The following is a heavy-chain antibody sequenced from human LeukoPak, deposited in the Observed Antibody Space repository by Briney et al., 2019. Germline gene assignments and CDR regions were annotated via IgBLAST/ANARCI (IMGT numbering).Heavy chain of an antibody. CDR3: AMSGYYEFDY. CDR2: IIPIFGTA. V-gene: IGHV1-69*01. CDR1: GGTFSSYA. D-gene: IGHD3-22*01. Sequence: ASVKVSCKASGGTFSSYAISWVRQAPGQGLEWMGGIIPIFGTANYAQKFQGRVTITADESTSTAYMELSSPRSEDTAVYYCAMSGYYEFDYWGQGTLVTVSS. J-gene: IGHJ4*02.